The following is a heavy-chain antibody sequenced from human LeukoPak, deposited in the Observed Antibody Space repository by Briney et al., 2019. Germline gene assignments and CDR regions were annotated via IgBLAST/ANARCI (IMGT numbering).Heavy chain of an antibody. Sequence: GGSLRLSCAASGFTFSNAWMSWVRQAPGKGLEWVGRIKSNTDGATTDYAAPVKGRFTISRDDSKNTLYLQMNSLKIEDTAVYYCTTTTVTTWDAFDIWGQGTMVTVSS. J-gene: IGHJ3*02. CDR2: IKSNTDGATT. CDR1: GFTFSNAW. CDR3: TTTTVTTWDAFDI. V-gene: IGHV3-15*01. D-gene: IGHD4-17*01.